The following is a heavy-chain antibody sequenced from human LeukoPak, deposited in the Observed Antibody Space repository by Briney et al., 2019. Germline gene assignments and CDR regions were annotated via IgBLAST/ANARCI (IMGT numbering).Heavy chain of an antibody. V-gene: IGHV1-69*05. Sequence: GSSVKVSCKASGGTFSSYTISWVRQAPGQGLEWMGGIIPIFGTANYAQKFQGRVTITTDEPASTAYMELSSLRSEDTAVYYCARNVAGTIQAFDIWGQGTMVTVSS. D-gene: IGHD6-19*01. CDR3: ARNVAGTIQAFDI. J-gene: IGHJ3*02. CDR2: IIPIFGTA. CDR1: GGTFSSYT.